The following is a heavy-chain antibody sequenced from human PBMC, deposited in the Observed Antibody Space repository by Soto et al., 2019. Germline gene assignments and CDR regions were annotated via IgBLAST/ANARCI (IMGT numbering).Heavy chain of an antibody. Sequence: EVQLVESGGGLVKPGGSLRLSCAASGFTFSSYSMNWVRQAPGKGLAWVSSISSSSSYIYYADSVKGRFTISRDNAKNSLYLQMNSLRAEDTAVYYCARGDSSSLSYRGQGTLVTVSS. V-gene: IGHV3-21*01. D-gene: IGHD6-13*01. CDR2: ISSSSSYI. CDR1: GFTFSSYS. CDR3: ARGDSSSLSY. J-gene: IGHJ4*02.